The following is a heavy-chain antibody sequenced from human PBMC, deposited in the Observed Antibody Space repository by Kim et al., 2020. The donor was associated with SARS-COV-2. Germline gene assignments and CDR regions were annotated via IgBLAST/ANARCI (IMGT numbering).Heavy chain of an antibody. CDR2: IKQDGSEK. CDR1: GFTFSSYW. CDR3: ARVRGAENYWFDP. Sequence: GGSLRLSCAASGFTFSSYWMSWVRQAPGKGLEWVANIKQDGSEKYYVDSVKGRFTISRDNAKNSLYLQMNSLRAEDTAVYYCARVRGAENYWFDPWGQGTLVTVSS. V-gene: IGHV3-7*03. D-gene: IGHD3-16*01. J-gene: IGHJ5*02.